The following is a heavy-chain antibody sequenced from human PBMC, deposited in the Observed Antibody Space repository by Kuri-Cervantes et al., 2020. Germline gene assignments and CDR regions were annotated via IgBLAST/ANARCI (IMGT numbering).Heavy chain of an antibody. V-gene: IGHV4-59*01. CDR3: ARADHYYYGMDV. Sequence: SETLSLTCTVSGGSISSYYWSWIRQPPGKGLEWIGYIYYSGSTNYNPSLKSRVTISVDTSKNQFSLKLSSVTAVDTAVYYCARADHYYYGMDVWGQGTTVTVSS. CDR2: IYYSGST. CDR1: GGSISSYY. J-gene: IGHJ6*02.